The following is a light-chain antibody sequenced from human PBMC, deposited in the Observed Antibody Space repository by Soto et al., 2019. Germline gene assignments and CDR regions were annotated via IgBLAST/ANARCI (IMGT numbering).Light chain of an antibody. V-gene: IGLV2-14*03. CDR1: HNDIGTYDY. Sequence: VLAQPTSVSGSPGQSITISCTGNHNDIGTYDYVSWYQQHPGRAPRLLIYGVTTRPSGISDRFSASKSGLTASLTISGLQPEDEADYYCSSFTSDRIYVFGPGTKVTVL. CDR3: SSFTSDRIYV. J-gene: IGLJ1*01. CDR2: GVT.